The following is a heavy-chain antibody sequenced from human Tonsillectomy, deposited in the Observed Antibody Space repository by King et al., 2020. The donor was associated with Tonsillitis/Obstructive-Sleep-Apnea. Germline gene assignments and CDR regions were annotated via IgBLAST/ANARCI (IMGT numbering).Heavy chain of an antibody. CDR2: ISYDGSNK. CDR3: ARESGIQLWSTPPDSFDI. Sequence: VQLVESGGGVVQPGRSLTLSCAASGFTFSNYAMHWVRQAPGKGLEWVAVISYDGSNKYYADSVKGRFTISRDNSKNTLYLQMNSLRAKDTAVYYCARESGIQLWSTPPDSFDIWGQGTMVTVSS. J-gene: IGHJ3*02. D-gene: IGHD5-18*01. V-gene: IGHV3-30-3*01. CDR1: GFTFSNYA.